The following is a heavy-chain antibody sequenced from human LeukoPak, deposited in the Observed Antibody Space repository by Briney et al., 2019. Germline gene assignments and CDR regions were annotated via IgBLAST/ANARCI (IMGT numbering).Heavy chain of an antibody. Sequence: QSGGSLRLSCAASGFTFSSYAMHWVRQAPGKGLEWVAVISYDGSNKYYADSVKGRFTISRDNSKNTLYLQMNSLRAEDTAVYYCARDIMVRYSSSWADAFDIWGQGTMVTVSS. D-gene: IGHD6-13*01. J-gene: IGHJ3*02. V-gene: IGHV3-30-3*01. CDR1: GFTFSSYA. CDR3: ARDIMVRYSSSWADAFDI. CDR2: ISYDGSNK.